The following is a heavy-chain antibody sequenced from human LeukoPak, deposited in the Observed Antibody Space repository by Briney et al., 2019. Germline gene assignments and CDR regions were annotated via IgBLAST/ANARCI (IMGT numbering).Heavy chain of an antibody. CDR1: GYSISSGYY. D-gene: IGHD3-9*01. J-gene: IGHJ3*02. CDR3: AREGKYYDILTGYPRHDAFDI. V-gene: IGHV4-38-2*02. CDR2: IYRRGST. Sequence: SETLSLTCTVSGYSISSGYYWGWIRQSPGKGLEWIGNIYRRGSTHYNPSLKSRVTISMDTSKNQFSLKLSSVTAADTAVYYCAREGKYYDILTGYPRHDAFDIWGQGTMVTVSS.